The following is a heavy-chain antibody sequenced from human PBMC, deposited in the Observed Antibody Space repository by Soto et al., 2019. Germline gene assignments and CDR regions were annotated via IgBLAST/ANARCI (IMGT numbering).Heavy chain of an antibody. D-gene: IGHD5-12*01. CDR1: GFTFSSYA. CDR2: ISYDGSNK. Sequence: GGSLRLSCAASGFTFSSYAMHWVRQAPGKGLEWVAVISYDGSNKYYADSVKGRFTISRDNSKNTLYLQMNSLRAEDTAVYYCARGVRYSGYDFIIALDYYYYYGMDVWGQGTTVTVSS. CDR3: ARGVRYSGYDFIIALDYYYYYGMDV. J-gene: IGHJ6*02. V-gene: IGHV3-30-3*01.